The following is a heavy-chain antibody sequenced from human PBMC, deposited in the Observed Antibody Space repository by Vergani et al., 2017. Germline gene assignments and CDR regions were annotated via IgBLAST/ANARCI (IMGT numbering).Heavy chain of an antibody. Sequence: QVQLVESGGGVVQPGRSLRLSCAASGFTFSSYAMHWVRQAPGTGLEWVAVISYDGSNKYYADSVKGRFTISRDNSKNTLYLQMNSLRAEDTAVYYCARAGSSSPDYYYYMDVWGKGTTVTVSS. CDR2: ISYDGSNK. V-gene: IGHV3-30*01. CDR1: GFTFSSYA. D-gene: IGHD6-6*01. CDR3: ARAGSSSPDYYYYMDV. J-gene: IGHJ6*03.